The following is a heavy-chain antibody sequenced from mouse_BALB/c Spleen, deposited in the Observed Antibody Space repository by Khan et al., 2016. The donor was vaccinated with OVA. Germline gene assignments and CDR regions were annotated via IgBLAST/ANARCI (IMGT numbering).Heavy chain of an antibody. V-gene: IGHV3-2*02. CDR1: GYSITSDYA. CDR2: INYSGST. J-gene: IGHJ3*01. Sequence: EVKLQESGPGLVKPSQSLSLTCTVTGYSITSDYAWNWIRQFPGNRLEWMGYINYSGSTSKKPSLKSRMPITRDTSKNQIFLQLNSVTTEDTATYYCERGRSYWGQGTLVTVSA. CDR3: ERGRSY.